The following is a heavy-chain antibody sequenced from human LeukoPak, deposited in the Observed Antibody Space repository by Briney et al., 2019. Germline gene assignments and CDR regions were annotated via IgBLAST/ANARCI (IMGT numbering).Heavy chain of an antibody. Sequence: PGGSLRLSCAASGFTFSSYAMSWVRQAPGKGLEWVSAISGSGGSTYYADSVKGRFTISRDNSKNTLYLQMNSLRAEDTAVYYCARDAGTIFGVVIIPGYFDYWGQGTLVTVSS. D-gene: IGHD3-3*01. V-gene: IGHV3-23*01. CDR2: ISGSGGST. CDR3: ARDAGTIFGVVIIPGYFDY. J-gene: IGHJ4*02. CDR1: GFTFSSYA.